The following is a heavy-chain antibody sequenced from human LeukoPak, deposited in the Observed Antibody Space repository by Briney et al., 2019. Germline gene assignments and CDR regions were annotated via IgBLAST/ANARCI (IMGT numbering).Heavy chain of an antibody. CDR2: VRGSGDST. V-gene: IGHV3-23*01. D-gene: IGHD3-10*01. CDR1: GLSFSTYA. J-gene: IGHJ4*02. Sequence: GGSLRLSCAASGLSFSTYAMTWVRQAPGKGLEWVSAVRGSGDSTYYADSVKGRFTISRDNSKNTLYLQMNSLRAGDTAVYYCVRDHGGNYFDYWGQGTLVTVSS. CDR3: VRDHGGNYFDY.